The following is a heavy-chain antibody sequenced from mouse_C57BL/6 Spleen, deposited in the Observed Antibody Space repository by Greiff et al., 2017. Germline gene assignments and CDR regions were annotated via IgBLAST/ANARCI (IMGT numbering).Heavy chain of an antibody. Sequence: EVQLQQSGPELVKPGASVKMSCKASGYTFTDYNMHWVKQSHGKSLEWIGYINPNNGGTSYNQKFKGKATLTVNKSSSTAYMELRSLTSEDSAVYDCAIYGSSLRWCFDDWGTGTTVTVAS. CDR3: AIYGSSLRWCFDD. J-gene: IGHJ1*03. CDR2: INPNNGGT. D-gene: IGHD1-1*01. V-gene: IGHV1-22*01. CDR1: GYTFTDYN.